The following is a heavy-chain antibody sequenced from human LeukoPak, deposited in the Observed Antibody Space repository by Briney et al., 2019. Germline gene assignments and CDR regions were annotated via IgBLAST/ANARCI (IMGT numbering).Heavy chain of an antibody. D-gene: IGHD3-10*01. J-gene: IGHJ4*01. CDR1: GGSISSGDYY. CDR2: IYYTGKT. Sequence: SQTLSLTCTVSGGSISSGDYYWSWLRQPPGKALEWIGYIYYTGKTYYNPSLEGRVTILVDTSRNHFSVKLSSVTAADTAVYYCARSQNYYGSGDYWSQGTLVTVSS. CDR3: ARSQNYYGSGDY. V-gene: IGHV4-61*03.